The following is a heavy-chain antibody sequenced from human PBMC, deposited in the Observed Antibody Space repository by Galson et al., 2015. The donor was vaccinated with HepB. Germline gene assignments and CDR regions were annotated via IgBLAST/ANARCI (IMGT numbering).Heavy chain of an antibody. J-gene: IGHJ4*02. Sequence: SLRLSCAASGFTFSSYWMSWVRQAPGKGLEWVANIKQDGSEKYYVDSVKGRFTISRDNAKNSLYLQMNSLRAEDTAVYYCARGAPSLGGWADYWGQGTLVTVSS. D-gene: IGHD3-16*01. CDR1: GFTFSSYW. CDR3: ARGAPSLGGWADY. CDR2: IKQDGSEK. V-gene: IGHV3-7*03.